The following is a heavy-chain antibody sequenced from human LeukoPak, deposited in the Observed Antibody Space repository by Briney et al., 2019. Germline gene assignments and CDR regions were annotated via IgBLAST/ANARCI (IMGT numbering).Heavy chain of an antibody. J-gene: IGHJ4*02. Sequence: SETLSLTCAVYGGSFSGDYWSWIRQPPGKGLEWIGEINHSGSTNYNPSLKSRVPISVDTSKNQFSLKPSSVTAADQAVYYCARGKAVAGTDFDYWGQGTLVSVSS. CDR1: GGSFSGDY. D-gene: IGHD6-19*01. CDR3: ARGKAVAGTDFDY. CDR2: INHSGST. V-gene: IGHV4-34*01.